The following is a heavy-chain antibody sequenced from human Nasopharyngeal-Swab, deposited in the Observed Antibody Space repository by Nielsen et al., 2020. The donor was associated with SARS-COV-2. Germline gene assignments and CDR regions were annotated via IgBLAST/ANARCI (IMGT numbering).Heavy chain of an antibody. Sequence: GESLKISCAASGFTVSSNYMSWVRQAPGKGLEWVSVIYSGGSTYYADSVKGRFTISRHNSKNTLYLQMNSLRAVDTAVYYCARADYSNYPPYFDYWGQGTLVTVSS. D-gene: IGHD4-11*01. CDR2: IYSGGST. V-gene: IGHV3-53*04. CDR1: GFTVSSNY. J-gene: IGHJ4*02. CDR3: ARADYSNYPPYFDY.